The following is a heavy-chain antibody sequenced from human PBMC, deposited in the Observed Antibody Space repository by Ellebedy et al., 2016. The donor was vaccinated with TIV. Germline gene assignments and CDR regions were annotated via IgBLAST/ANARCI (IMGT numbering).Heavy chain of an antibody. V-gene: IGHV3-23*01. CDR3: AKGCHSSSWFFGHDRGPINDY. J-gene: IGHJ4*02. CDR2: IVASGGSI. D-gene: IGHD6-13*01. Sequence: PGGSLRLSCTASKFNFSTYAMSWVRRAPGKGLEWVSLIVASGGSIYYTDSVKGRFAISRDSSKNTLYLQMNSLRDEDTAVYYCAKGCHSSSWFFGHDRGPINDYWGQGTLVTVSS. CDR1: KFNFSTYA.